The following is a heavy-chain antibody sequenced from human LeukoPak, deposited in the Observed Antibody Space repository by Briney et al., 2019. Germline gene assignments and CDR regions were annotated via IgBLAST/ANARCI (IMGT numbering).Heavy chain of an antibody. D-gene: IGHD3-10*01. CDR1: GFTVSSNY. V-gene: IGHV3-66*01. Sequence: PGGSLRLSCAASGFTVSSNYMSWVRQAPGKGLEWVSVIYSGGSTYYADSVKGRFTISRDNSKNTLYLRMNSLRAEDTAVYYCARDSFGYYGLWGQGTLVTVSS. CDR2: IYSGGST. J-gene: IGHJ4*02. CDR3: ARDSFGYYGL.